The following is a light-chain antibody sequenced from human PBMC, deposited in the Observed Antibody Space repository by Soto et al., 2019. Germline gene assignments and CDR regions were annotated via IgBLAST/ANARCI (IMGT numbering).Light chain of an antibody. V-gene: IGKV3-15*01. CDR3: QQYNRGLST. CDR2: WAS. J-gene: IGKJ5*01. Sequence: HSQATLSLSPGERATLSCIVWPSISNNLAWFQQKPGQAPRLLIYWASTRASGIPARFSGSGSGTEFTLTITSVQAEDVAIYYCQQYNRGLSTFGQGTRLDNK. CDR1: PSISNN.